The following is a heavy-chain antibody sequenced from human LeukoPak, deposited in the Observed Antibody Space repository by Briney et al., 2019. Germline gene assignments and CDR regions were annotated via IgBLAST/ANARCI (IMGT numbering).Heavy chain of an antibody. CDR2: ISWNSGSI. CDR3: AKDIAAAGNGAD. D-gene: IGHD6-13*01. J-gene: IGHJ4*02. Sequence: SLRLSCAASGFTFDDYAMHWVRQAPGKGLEWVSGISWNSGSIGYADSVKGRFTISRDNAKNSLYLQMNSLRAEDTALYYCAKDIAAAGNGADWGQGTLVTVSS. V-gene: IGHV3-9*01. CDR1: GFTFDDYA.